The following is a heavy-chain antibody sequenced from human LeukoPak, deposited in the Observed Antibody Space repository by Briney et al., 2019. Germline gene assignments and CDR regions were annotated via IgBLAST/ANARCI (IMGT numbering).Heavy chain of an antibody. CDR1: GFTFSSYS. V-gene: IGHV3-21*01. CDR2: ISSSSSYI. J-gene: IGHJ4*02. CDR3: ARDLTRGGYSDY. Sequence: GGSLRLSCAASGFTFSSYSMNWVRQAPGKGLEWVSSISSSSSYIYYADSVKGRFTISRDNAKNSLYLQMNSLRAGDTAVYYCARDLTRGGYSDYWGQGTLVTVSS. D-gene: IGHD2-15*01.